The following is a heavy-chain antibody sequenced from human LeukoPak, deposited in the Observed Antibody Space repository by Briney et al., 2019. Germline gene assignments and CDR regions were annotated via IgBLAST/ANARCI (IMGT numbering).Heavy chain of an antibody. CDR3: ARDRGHSSGWSRDYFDY. D-gene: IGHD6-19*01. CDR2: IKQDGSEK. J-gene: IGHJ4*02. Sequence: GGSLRLSCAASGFTFSSYWMSWVRQAPGKGLEWVANIKQDGSEKYYVDSVKGRFTISRDNAKNSLYLQMNSLRAEDTAAYYCARDRGHSSGWSRDYFDYWGQGTLVTVSS. CDR1: GFTFSSYW. V-gene: IGHV3-7*01.